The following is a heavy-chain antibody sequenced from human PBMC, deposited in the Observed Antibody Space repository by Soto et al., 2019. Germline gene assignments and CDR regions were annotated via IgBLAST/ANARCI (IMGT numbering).Heavy chain of an antibody. CDR2: IYPGDSDT. J-gene: IGHJ6*02. V-gene: IGHV5-51*01. Sequence: GESLKISCKGSGYRFTSYWIGWVRQMPGKGLEWMGIIYPGDSDTRYSPSFQGQVTISADKSISTAYLQWSSLKASDTAMYYCARVRYCSSTSCPPAYGMDVWGQGTTVTVSS. CDR3: ARVRYCSSTSCPPAYGMDV. CDR1: GYRFTSYW. D-gene: IGHD2-2*01.